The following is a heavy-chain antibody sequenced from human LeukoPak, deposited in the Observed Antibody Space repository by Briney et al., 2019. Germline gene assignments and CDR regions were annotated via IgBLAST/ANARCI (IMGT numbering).Heavy chain of an antibody. J-gene: IGHJ4*02. D-gene: IGHD6-19*01. CDR1: GFSFSSAW. CDR2: ISGSGGST. V-gene: IGHV3-23*01. Sequence: GGSLRLSCAASGFSFSSAWMTWVRQPPGKGLEWVSAISGSGGSTYYADSVKGRFTISRDNSKNTLYLQMNSLRAEDTAVYYCAKDLVKVAGPFDYWGQGTLVTVSS. CDR3: AKDLVKVAGPFDY.